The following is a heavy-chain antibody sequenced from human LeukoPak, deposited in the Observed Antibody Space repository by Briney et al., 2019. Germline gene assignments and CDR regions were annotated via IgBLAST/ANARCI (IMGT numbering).Heavy chain of an antibody. CDR1: GFTFSSYA. J-gene: IGHJ5*02. CDR3: AKGYCASFTCYSRFDP. D-gene: IGHD2-21*02. Sequence: GGSLRLSCAASGFTFSSYAMTWVRQAPGKGLEWVSAISGSGGTTYYADSVKGRFTISRDNYKNKLFLQMNSLRAEDTALYYCAKGYCASFTCYSRFDPWGQGTLVTVSS. CDR2: ISGSGGTT. V-gene: IGHV3-23*01.